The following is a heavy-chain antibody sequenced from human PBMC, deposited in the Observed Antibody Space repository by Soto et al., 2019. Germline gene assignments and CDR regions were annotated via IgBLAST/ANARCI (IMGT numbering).Heavy chain of an antibody. CDR2: ISSNGGST. CDR1: GFTFSSYA. CDR3: ARTGERVVAATKTNYYYYYYMDV. Sequence: HPGGSLRLSCAASGFTFSSYAMHWVRQAPGKGLEYVSAISSNGGSTYYANSVKGRFTISRDNSKNTLYLQMGSLRAEDMAVYYCARTGERVVAATKTNYYYYYYMDVWGKGTTVTVSS. D-gene: IGHD2-15*01. J-gene: IGHJ6*03. V-gene: IGHV3-64*01.